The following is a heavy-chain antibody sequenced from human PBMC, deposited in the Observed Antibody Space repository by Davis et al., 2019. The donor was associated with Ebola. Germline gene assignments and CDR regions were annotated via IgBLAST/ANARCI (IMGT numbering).Heavy chain of an antibody. D-gene: IGHD6-6*01. J-gene: IGHJ3*02. CDR2: ISGSGANT. CDR1: GFTFSSYS. Sequence: GGSLRLSCAASGFTFSSYSMNWVRQAPGKGLEWVSAISGSGANTYYADSVKGRFSISRDNSRNTLYLQMNSLRDEDTAVYYCTRGSPRGGAARPGSDAFDIWGQGTVVTVSS. V-gene: IGHV3-23*01. CDR3: TRGSPRGGAARPGSDAFDI.